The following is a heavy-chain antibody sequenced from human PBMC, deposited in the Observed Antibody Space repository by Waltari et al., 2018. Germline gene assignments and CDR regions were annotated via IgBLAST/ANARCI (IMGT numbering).Heavy chain of an antibody. D-gene: IGHD1-26*01. V-gene: IGHV4-31*03. CDR3: ARETPGAGAVEH. J-gene: IGHJ1*01. Sequence: QVQLQESGPGLVTPSQTLSLTCTVYGGSISSGIYYWSWLRQHPGKGLEWIAYSFYSGTTSYHPSLQARVTMSVDPSTNQFSLILSSVTAADTAVYYCARETPGAGAVEHWGQGTLVTVSS. CDR2: SFYSGTT. CDR1: GGSISSGIYY.